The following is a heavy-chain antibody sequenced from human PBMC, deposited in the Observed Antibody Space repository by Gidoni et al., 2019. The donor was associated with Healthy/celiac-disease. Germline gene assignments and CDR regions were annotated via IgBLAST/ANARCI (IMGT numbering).Heavy chain of an antibody. CDR2: SIPILGIA. D-gene: IGHD3-10*01. CDR1: GGTFSRYT. J-gene: IGHJ6*02. V-gene: IGHV1-69*02. CDR3: ARSGSGSYYNHYYYYGMDV. Sequence: HVQLVQSGAEVRKPGSSVKVCCQASGGTFSRYTISWVRQAPGQGLEWMGRSIPILGIANYAQKFQGRVTITADKSTSTAYMELSRLRSEDTAVYYCARSGSGSYYNHYYYYGMDVWGQGTTVTVSS.